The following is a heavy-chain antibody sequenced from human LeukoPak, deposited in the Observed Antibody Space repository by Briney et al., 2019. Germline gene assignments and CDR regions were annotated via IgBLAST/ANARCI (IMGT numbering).Heavy chain of an antibody. Sequence: GGSLRLSCVVSGFSFSSYAMTWVRQAPGKGLEWVSGITGRGDHTYYADSAKGRFTISRDNLKNTVFLEMNSLRDEDTAVYYCAKGLGLAIVSTLDRWGQGTLVTVSS. D-gene: IGHD1-26*01. CDR3: AKGLGLAIVSTLDR. CDR2: ITGRGDHT. CDR1: GFSFSSYA. J-gene: IGHJ5*02. V-gene: IGHV3-23*01.